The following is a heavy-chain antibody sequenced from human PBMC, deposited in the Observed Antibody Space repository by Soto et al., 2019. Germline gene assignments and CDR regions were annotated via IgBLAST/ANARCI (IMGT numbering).Heavy chain of an antibody. Sequence: SETLSLTCTASGGSISSSSYYWGWIRQPPGKGLEWIGSIYYSGSTYYNPSLKSRVTISVDTSKNQFSLKLSSVTAADTAVYYLARLSAKYGAVASGDYWYFDLWGGATLVTVPS. CDR1: GGSISSSSYY. D-gene: IGHD2-21*01. CDR2: IYYSGST. J-gene: IGHJ2*01. V-gene: IGHV4-39*01. CDR3: ARLSAKYGAVASGDYWYFDL.